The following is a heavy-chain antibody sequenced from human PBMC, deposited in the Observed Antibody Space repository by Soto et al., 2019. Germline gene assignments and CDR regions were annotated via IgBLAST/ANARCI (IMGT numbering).Heavy chain of an antibody. D-gene: IGHD3-22*01. Sequence: TLSLSRTVSSGSISSYYWSWIRQPPGKGLEWIGYIYYSGSTNYKPSLKSRVTISVDTSKNQFSLKLSSVTAADTAVYYCAGDLLLLRAFDLWGQGTMVTVSS. CDR2: IYYSGST. V-gene: IGHV4-59*01. CDR1: SGSISSYY. CDR3: AGDLLLLRAFDL. J-gene: IGHJ3*01.